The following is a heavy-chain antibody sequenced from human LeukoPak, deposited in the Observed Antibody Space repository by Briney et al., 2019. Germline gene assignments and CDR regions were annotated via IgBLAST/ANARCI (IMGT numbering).Heavy chain of an antibody. V-gene: IGHV4-39*01. D-gene: IGHD3-3*01. J-gene: IGHJ6*03. Sequence: SETLSLTCTVSGGSITSSSYYWGWIRQPPGKGLECIGNIYYSGTTYYNPSLHSRLTISVDPSKNQFSLKLTSVTATDTAMYFCASRVRFLGGYYMDVWGKGTTVTVSS. CDR2: IYYSGTT. CDR3: ASRVRFLGGYYMDV. CDR1: GGSITSSSYY.